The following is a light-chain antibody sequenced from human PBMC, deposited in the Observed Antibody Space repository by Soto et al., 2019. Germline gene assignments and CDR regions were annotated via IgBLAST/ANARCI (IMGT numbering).Light chain of an antibody. J-gene: IGKJ4*01. CDR3: QQSYSYPLT. V-gene: IGKV1-39*01. Sequence: DIQMTQSPSSLSTSVGDRFTITCRASQAISRYLNWYQQKPGKAPNLLIFTASSLQSGVPSRFSGSGSGTDCTLTISSLRPEDFETYYCQQSYSYPLTFGGGTKVDIK. CDR1: QAISRY. CDR2: TAS.